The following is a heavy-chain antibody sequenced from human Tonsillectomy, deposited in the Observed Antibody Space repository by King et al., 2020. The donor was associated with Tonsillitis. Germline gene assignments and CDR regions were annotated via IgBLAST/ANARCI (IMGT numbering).Heavy chain of an antibody. V-gene: IGHV3-30*04. CDR1: GFTLSSYA. Sequence: QVQLVESGGGVVQPGRSLRLSCTASGFTLSSYAMHWVRQAPGKGLEWVAVISYDGSHKYYADSVKGRFTISRDNSKNTLYVQMNSLGAEDTAVYYCARSIAVAYPFDYWGQGTLVTVSS. D-gene: IGHD6-19*01. CDR3: ARSIAVAYPFDY. J-gene: IGHJ4*02. CDR2: ISYDGSHK.